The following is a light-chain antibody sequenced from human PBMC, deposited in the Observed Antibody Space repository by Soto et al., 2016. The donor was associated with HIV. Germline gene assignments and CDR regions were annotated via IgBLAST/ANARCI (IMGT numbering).Light chain of an antibody. V-gene: IGLV3-1*01. CDR3: QAWDISTVV. CDR1: KLGDKY. CDR2: QDT. J-gene: IGLJ2*01. Sequence: SYELTQPLSVSVSPGQTARIPCSGDKLGDKYVSWFQQKPGQSPVLVIYQDTKRPSGIPERFSGSNSGNTATLTISGTQAMDEADYYCQAWDISTVVFGGGTKLTV.